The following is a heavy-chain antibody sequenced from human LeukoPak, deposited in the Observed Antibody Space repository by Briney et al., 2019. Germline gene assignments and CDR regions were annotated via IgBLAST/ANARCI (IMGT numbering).Heavy chain of an antibody. CDR2: IYYSGST. CDR1: GGSISSSRYY. D-gene: IGHD3-22*01. CDR3: ARPGYYDSSGYYPTGFDY. Sequence: SETLSLTCTVSGGSISSSRYYWGWIRQPPAKGLEWIGSIYYSGSTYYNPSLKSRVTISVDTSKNQFSLKLSSVTAADTAVYYCARPGYYDSSGYYPTGFDYWGQGTLVTVSS. V-gene: IGHV4-39*01. J-gene: IGHJ4*02.